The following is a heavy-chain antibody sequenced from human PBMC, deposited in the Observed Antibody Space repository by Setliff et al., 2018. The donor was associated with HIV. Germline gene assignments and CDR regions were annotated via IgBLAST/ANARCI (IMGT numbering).Heavy chain of an antibody. D-gene: IGHD6-13*01. V-gene: IGHV4-31*03. Sequence: SETLSLTCSVSYSSLTSNNFYWSWIRQYPGKGLEWIGYIYYTGSTYYNPSLKSRVTISVDTSKNHVSLRLSSVTAADTGVYYCARHRDPPGTSWIYYYYYMDLWGEGTTVTVSS. CDR2: IYYTGST. CDR3: ARHRDPPGTSWIYYYYYMDL. CDR1: YSSLTSNNFY. J-gene: IGHJ6*03.